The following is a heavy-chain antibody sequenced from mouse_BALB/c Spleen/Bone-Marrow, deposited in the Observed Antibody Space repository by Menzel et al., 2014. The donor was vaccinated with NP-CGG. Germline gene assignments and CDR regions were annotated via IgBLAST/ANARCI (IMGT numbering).Heavy chain of an antibody. CDR2: ISSGGSYT. J-gene: IGHJ4*01. CDR3: ARSPQRDYAMDY. D-gene: IGHD3-2*02. V-gene: IGHV5-9-4*01. Sequence: EVQGVESGGGLVKPGGSLKLSCAASGFTFSSYAMSWVRQSPEKRLEWVAEISSGGSYTYYPDTVTGRFTISRDNAKNTLYLEMSSLRSEDTATYYCARSPQRDYAMDYWGQGTSVTVSS. CDR1: GFTFSSYA.